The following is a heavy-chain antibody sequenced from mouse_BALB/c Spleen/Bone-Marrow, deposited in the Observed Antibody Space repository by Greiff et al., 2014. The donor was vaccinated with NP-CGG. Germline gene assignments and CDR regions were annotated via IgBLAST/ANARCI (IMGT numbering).Heavy chain of an antibody. CDR1: GFSLTLYG. J-gene: IGHJ4*01. D-gene: IGHD2-2*01. CDR2: IWSDGTT. Sequence: VKLMESGPDLVAPSQSLSITCTVSGFSLTLYGVHWVRQSPGKGLEWLVVIWSDGTTTYNSALKSRLSISKDNSKSQVFLKLNSLQTDDTAMYYCAGHERGYPYAMDYWGQGTSVTVSS. V-gene: IGHV2-6-2*01. CDR3: AGHERGYPYAMDY.